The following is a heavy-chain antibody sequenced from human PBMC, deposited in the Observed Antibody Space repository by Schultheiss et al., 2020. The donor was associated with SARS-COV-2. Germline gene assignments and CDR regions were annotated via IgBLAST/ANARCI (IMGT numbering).Heavy chain of an antibody. V-gene: IGHV3-33*08. J-gene: IGHJ6*04. CDR2: IWYDGSNK. Sequence: GGSLRLSCAASGFTFSSYGMHWVRQAPGKGLEWVAVIWYDGSNKYYADSVKGRFTISRDNSKNTLYLQMNSLRAEDTAVYYCARGGIAQHPRRRPSSWMDVWGKGTTVTVSS. CDR3: ARGGIAQHPRRRPSSWMDV. D-gene: IGHD6-6*01. CDR1: GFTFSSYG.